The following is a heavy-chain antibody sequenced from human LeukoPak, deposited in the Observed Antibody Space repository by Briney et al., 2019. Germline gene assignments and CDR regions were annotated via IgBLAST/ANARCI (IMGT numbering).Heavy chain of an antibody. Sequence: SETLSLTCTVSGYSISSGYYWGWIRPPPGKGLEWIGSIYHSGSTYYNPSLKSRVTISVDTSKNQFSLKLSSVTAADTAVYYCARDRASFDYWGQGTLVTVSS. CDR2: IYHSGST. V-gene: IGHV4-38-2*02. J-gene: IGHJ4*02. CDR3: ARDRASFDY. CDR1: GYSISSGYY.